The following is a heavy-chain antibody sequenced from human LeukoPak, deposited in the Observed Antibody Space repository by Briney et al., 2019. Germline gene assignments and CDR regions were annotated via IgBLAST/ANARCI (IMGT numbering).Heavy chain of an antibody. J-gene: IGHJ5*02. D-gene: IGHD2-21*02. V-gene: IGHV4-34*01. Sequence: PSETLSLTCTVSGGSIGSYYWSWIRQPPGKGLEWIGEINHSGSTNYNPSLKSRVTISVDTSKNQFSLKLSSVTAADTAVYYCATNPHCGGDCYSMGWFDPWGQGTLVTVSS. CDR1: GGSIGSYY. CDR2: INHSGST. CDR3: ATNPHCGGDCYSMGWFDP.